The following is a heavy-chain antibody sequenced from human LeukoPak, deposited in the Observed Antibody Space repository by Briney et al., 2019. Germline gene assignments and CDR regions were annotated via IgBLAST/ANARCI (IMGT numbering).Heavy chain of an antibody. CDR1: GYTFTSYA. V-gene: IGHV1-2*02. CDR2: INPNSGGT. CDR3: ARVEEYSSGYD. Sequence: VASVKVSCKASGYTFTSYAMNWVRQAPGQGLEWMGWINPNSGGTNYAQKFQGRVTMTRDTSISTAYMELSRLRSDDTAVYYCARVEEYSSGYDWGQGTLVTVSS. D-gene: IGHD3-22*01. J-gene: IGHJ4*02.